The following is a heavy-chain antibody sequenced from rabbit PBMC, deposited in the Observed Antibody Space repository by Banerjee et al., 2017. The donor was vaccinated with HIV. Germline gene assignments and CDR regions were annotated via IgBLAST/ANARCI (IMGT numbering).Heavy chain of an antibody. CDR1: GFSFSSRYY. J-gene: IGHJ4*01. Sequence: QSLEESGGDLVKPGASLTLTCTASGFSFSSRYYMCWVRQAPGKGLEWIACIYSGSSGDTYYASWAKGRFTISKTSSTTVTLQMTSLTAVDTATYFCARETSSGWGIVSFYFSLWGQGTLVTVS. CDR2: IYSGSSGDT. V-gene: IGHV1S40*01. D-gene: IGHD4-1*01. CDR3: ARETSSGWGIVSFYFSL.